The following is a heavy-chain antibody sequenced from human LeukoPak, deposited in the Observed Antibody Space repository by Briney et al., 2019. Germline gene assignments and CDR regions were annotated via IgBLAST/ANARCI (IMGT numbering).Heavy chain of an antibody. CDR2: INHSGST. V-gene: IGHV4-34*01. J-gene: IGHJ4*02. CDR3: AREKIGAPRNKRAQYYFDY. CDR1: GGSFSGYY. Sequence: SETLSLTCAVYGGSFSGYYWSWIRQPPGKGLEWIGEINHSGSTNYNPSLKSRVTISVDTSKNQFSLKLSSVTAADTAVYYCAREKIGAPRNKRAQYYFDYWGQGTLVTVSS. D-gene: IGHD6-6*01.